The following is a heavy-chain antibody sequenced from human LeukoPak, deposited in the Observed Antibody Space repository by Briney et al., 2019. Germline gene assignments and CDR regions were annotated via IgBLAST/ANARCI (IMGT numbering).Heavy chain of an antibody. Sequence: GGSLRLSCAASGFTVSSNYMSWARQAPGKGLEWVSVIYSGGSTYYADSVKGRFTISRHNSKNTLYLQMNSLRAEDTAVYYCARVGAGDSSGWSISRWYFDYWGQGTLVTVSS. V-gene: IGHV3-53*04. D-gene: IGHD6-19*01. CDR1: GFTVSSNY. J-gene: IGHJ4*02. CDR2: IYSGGST. CDR3: ARVGAGDSSGWSISRWYFDY.